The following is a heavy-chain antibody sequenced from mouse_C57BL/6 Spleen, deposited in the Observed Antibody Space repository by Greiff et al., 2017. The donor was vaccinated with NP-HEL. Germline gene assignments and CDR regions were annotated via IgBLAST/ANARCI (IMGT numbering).Heavy chain of an antibody. CDR2: IDPSDSAT. Sequence: QVQLQQPGAELVRPGSSVKLSCKASGYTFTSYWLHWVKQRPIQGLEWIGNIDPSDSATHYNQKFKDKATLTVDKSSSTAYMQLSSLTSEDSAVYYCANSRGYWGQGTTLTVSS. CDR3: ANSRGY. V-gene: IGHV1-52*01. J-gene: IGHJ2*01. CDR1: GYTFTSYW.